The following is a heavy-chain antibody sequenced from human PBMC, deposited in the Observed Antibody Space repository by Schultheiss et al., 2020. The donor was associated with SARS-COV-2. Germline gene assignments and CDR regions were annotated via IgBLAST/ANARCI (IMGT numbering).Heavy chain of an antibody. D-gene: IGHD2-2*01. J-gene: IGHJ4*02. V-gene: IGHV4-39*01. CDR3: ARGPYHPACFDY. Sequence: SETLSLTCTVSGGSISSSSYYWGWIRQPPGKGLEWIGSIYYSGSTYYNPSLKSRVTISVDTSKNQFSLKLSSVTAADTAVYYCARGPYHPACFDYWGQGTLVTVSS. CDR2: IYYSGST. CDR1: GGSISSSSYY.